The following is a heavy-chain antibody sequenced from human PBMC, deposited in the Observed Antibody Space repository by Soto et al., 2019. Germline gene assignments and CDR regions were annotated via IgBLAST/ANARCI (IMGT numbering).Heavy chain of an antibody. CDR2: IIPIFGTA. Sequence: ASVKVSCKASGGTFSSYAISWVRQAPGQGLEWMGGIIPIFGTANYAQKFQGRVTITADESTSTAYMELSSLSSEDTAVYYCARGLPSCSGGSCYVDYWGQGTLVTVSS. D-gene: IGHD2-15*01. CDR1: GGTFSSYA. V-gene: IGHV1-69*13. J-gene: IGHJ4*02. CDR3: ARGLPSCSGGSCYVDY.